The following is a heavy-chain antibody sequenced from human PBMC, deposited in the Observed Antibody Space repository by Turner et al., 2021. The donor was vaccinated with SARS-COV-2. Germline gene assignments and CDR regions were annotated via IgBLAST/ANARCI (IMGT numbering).Heavy chain of an antibody. Sequence: EVQLVESGGGLIQAGGSLRPSCADSGFTVSSNYMSWVRQAPGKGLEWVSVIYSGGSTDYADSVRGRFTISKDNSKNKLYLQMNSLRAEDTDVYYCARDYGDYYFDYWGQGTLVTVSS. V-gene: IGHV3-53*01. D-gene: IGHD4-17*01. CDR1: GFTVSSNY. CDR3: ARDYGDYYFDY. J-gene: IGHJ4*02. CDR2: IYSGGST.